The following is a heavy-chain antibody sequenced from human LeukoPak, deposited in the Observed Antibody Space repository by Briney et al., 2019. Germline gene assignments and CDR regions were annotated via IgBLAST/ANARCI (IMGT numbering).Heavy chain of an antibody. J-gene: IGHJ4*02. V-gene: IGHV3-11*01. D-gene: IGHD2-21*02. Sequence: GGSLRLSCAASGFTFSDFYMTWIRQAPGKGLEWVSYISGSTSTIYYTDSVKGRFTISRDNAKNSLYLQMNSLRAEDTAVYHCARVGLEYCAGDCTPYFDYWGQGTLVTVSS. CDR1: GFTFSDFY. CDR2: ISGSTSTI. CDR3: ARVGLEYCAGDCTPYFDY.